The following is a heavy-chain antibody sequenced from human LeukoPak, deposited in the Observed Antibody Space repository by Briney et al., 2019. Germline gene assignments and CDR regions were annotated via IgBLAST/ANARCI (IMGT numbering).Heavy chain of an antibody. D-gene: IGHD5-24*01. CDR1: GGTFSSYA. CDR3: ARCGRDGYPYYYYYMDV. CDR2: IIPIFGTA. V-gene: IGHV1-69*05. Sequence: SVKVSCKASGGTFSSYAISWVRQAPGQGLEWMGRIIPIFGTANYAQKFQGRVTITTDESTSAAYMELSSLRSDDTALYYCARCGRDGYPYYYYYMDVWREGTRLTVS. J-gene: IGHJ6*03.